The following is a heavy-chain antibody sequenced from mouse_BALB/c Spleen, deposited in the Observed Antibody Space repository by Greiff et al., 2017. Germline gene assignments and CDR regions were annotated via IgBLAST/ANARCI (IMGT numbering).Heavy chain of an antibody. CDR1: GYTFTSYW. V-gene: IGHV1-5*01. Sequence: EVQLQQSGTVLARPGASVKMSCKASGYTFTSYWMHWVKQRPGQGLEWIGAIYPGNSDTSYNQKFKGKAKLTAVTSTSTAYMELSSLTNEDSAVYYCTKALYYYGSSTGWFAYWGQGTLVTVSA. D-gene: IGHD1-1*01. CDR2: IYPGNSDT. CDR3: TKALYYYGSSTGWFAY. J-gene: IGHJ3*01.